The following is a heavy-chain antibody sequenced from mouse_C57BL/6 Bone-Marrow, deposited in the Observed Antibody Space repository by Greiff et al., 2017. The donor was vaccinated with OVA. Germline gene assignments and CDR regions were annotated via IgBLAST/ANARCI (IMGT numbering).Heavy chain of an antibody. J-gene: IGHJ2*01. V-gene: IGHV1-15*01. CDR3: TRSGVYFDY. Sequence: SGAELVRPGASVTLSCKASGYTFTDYEMHWVKQTPVHGLEWIGAIDPETGGTAYNQKFKGKAILTADKSSSTAYMELRSLTSEDSAVYYCTRSGVYFDYWGQGTTLTVSS. CDR1: GYTFTDYE. CDR2: IDPETGGT. D-gene: IGHD3-1*01.